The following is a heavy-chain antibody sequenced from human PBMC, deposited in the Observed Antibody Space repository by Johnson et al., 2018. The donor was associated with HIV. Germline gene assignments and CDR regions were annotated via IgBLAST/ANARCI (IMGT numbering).Heavy chain of an antibody. CDR2: ISQDGLEN. V-gene: IGHV3-7*01. J-gene: IGHJ3*02. D-gene: IGHD5/OR15-5a*01. Sequence: VQLVESGGAVAQPGGSLGLSFAAPGSTFSSIGLTWVPRAPGRGLEWVANISQDGLENYIVASLRGRFTISRATAKNSLYLQMKSLRAEDTAVYYCARLSKGGFDAFDIWGQGTMVTVSS. CDR3: ARLSKGGFDAFDI. CDR1: GSTFSSIG.